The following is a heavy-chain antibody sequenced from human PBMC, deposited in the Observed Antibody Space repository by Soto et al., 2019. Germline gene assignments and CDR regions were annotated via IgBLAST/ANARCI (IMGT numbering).Heavy chain of an antibody. Sequence: QVQLVESGGGVVQPGRSLRLSCAASGFTFSSYAMHWVRQAPGKGLEWVAVISYDGSNKYYADSVKGRFTISRDNSKNPLYLQMNSLRAEDTAVYYCAVYGPGFDYWGQGTLVTVSS. J-gene: IGHJ4*02. CDR3: AVYGPGFDY. V-gene: IGHV3-30-3*01. CDR1: GFTFSSYA. D-gene: IGHD4-17*01. CDR2: ISYDGSNK.